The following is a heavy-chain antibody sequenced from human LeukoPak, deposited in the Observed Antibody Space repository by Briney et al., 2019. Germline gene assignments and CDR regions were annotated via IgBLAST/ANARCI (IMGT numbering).Heavy chain of an antibody. CDR2: IIPILGIA. J-gene: IGHJ4*02. Sequence: SVKVSCKASGGTFSSYAISWVRQAPGQGLEWMGRIIPILGIANYAQKFQGRVAITADKSTSTAYMELSSLRSEDTAVYYCAREGQWELAFDYWGQGTLVTVSS. CDR1: GGTFSSYA. CDR3: AREGQWELAFDY. V-gene: IGHV1-69*04. D-gene: IGHD1-26*01.